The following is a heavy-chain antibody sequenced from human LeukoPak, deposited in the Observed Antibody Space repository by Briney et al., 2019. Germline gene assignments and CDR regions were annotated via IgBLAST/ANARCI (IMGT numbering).Heavy chain of an antibody. D-gene: IGHD2-15*01. CDR3: ASEDCSGGSCHANGYFVY. J-gene: IGHJ4*02. V-gene: IGHV1-69*13. CDR2: IIPLFGTA. CDR1: GGTFCSYA. Sequence: SVRVSCTASGGTFCSYAISSVRQAPGHEVEWRGGIIPLFGTANYAQKFQGRVTITADESTSTAYRELSSLRSEDTAVYYCASEDCSGGSCHANGYFVYWGQGTLVTVSS.